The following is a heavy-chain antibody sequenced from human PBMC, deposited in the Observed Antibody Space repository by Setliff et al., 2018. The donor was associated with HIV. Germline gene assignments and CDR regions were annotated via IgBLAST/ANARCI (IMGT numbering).Heavy chain of an antibody. CDR1: GFTFSDYS. D-gene: IGHD1-26*01. V-gene: IGHV3-33*08. J-gene: IGHJ6*03. CDR2: IWYDGSNK. CDR3: ARDGGSSPSPVSDYYYYYMDV. Sequence: PGGSLRLSCAASGFTFSDYSMSWVRQAPGKGLEWVAVIWYDGSNKYYADSVKGRFTISRDNSKNTLYLQMNSLRAEDTAVYYCARDGGSSPSPVSDYYYYYMDVWGKGTTVTVSS.